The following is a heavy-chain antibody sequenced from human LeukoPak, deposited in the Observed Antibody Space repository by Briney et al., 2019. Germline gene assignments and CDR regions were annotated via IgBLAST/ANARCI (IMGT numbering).Heavy chain of an antibody. J-gene: IGHJ5*02. D-gene: IGHD2-2*01. CDR2: ISSSGSTI. CDR1: GFTFSYYY. CDR3: EREGFSSTSIGP. Sequence: GGSLRLSCAASGFTFSYYYMSWIRQAPGKGLEWVSYISSSGSTIYYADSVKGLFTISRDNAKNSLYLQMNILRAEDTAVYYCEREGFSSTSIGPWGQGTLVTVSS. V-gene: IGHV3-11*01.